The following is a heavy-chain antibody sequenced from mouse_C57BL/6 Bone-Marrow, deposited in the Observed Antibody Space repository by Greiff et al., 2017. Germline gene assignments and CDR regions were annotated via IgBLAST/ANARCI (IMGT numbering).Heavy chain of an antibody. D-gene: IGHD2-3*01. Sequence: VKLQESGAELARPGASVKLSCKASGYTFTSYGISWVKQRTGQGLEWIGEIYPRSGNTYYNEKFKGKATLTADKSSSTAYMELRSLTSEDSAVYFCARGLLRSRGYWGQGTSVTVSS. V-gene: IGHV1-81*01. CDR2: IYPRSGNT. CDR3: ARGLLRSRGY. CDR1: GYTFTSYG. J-gene: IGHJ4*01.